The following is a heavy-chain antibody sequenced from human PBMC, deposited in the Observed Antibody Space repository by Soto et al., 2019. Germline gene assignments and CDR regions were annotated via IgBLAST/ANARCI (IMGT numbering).Heavy chain of an antibody. CDR1: GYTFTSYG. CDR3: ARDDAVGLFDY. J-gene: IGHJ4*02. CDR2: SNPYNGNT. D-gene: IGHD2-2*01. V-gene: IGHV1-18*01. Sequence: QVQLVQSGAEVKKPGASVKVSCKASGYTFTSYGSSWVRQAPGQGLEWMGWSNPYNGNTNYAKKLQGRVNMTTDTYTRTDYMAARSLRSDDTAVYDCARDDAVGLFDYWGQGTLVTVSS.